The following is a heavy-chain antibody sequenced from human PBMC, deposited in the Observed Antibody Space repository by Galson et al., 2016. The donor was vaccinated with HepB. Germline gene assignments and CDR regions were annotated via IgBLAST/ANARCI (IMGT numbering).Heavy chain of an antibody. CDR2: IFYSGST. CDR1: GGSISSGGYY. V-gene: IGHV4-31*03. CDR3: TRGGRNGMDV. Sequence: TLSLTCTVSGGSISSGGYYWRLVRHHPRKGLEWIGYIFYSGSTYYNPSLKSRLNMSVDTSKSQFSLELSSVTAADTAVYYCTRGGRNGMDVWGQGTTVTVSS. J-gene: IGHJ6*02.